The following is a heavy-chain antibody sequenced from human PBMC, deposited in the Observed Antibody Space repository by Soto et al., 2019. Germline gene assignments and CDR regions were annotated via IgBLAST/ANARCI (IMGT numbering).Heavy chain of an antibody. J-gene: IGHJ4*02. CDR2: IYYSGST. Sequence: QLQLQESGPGLVKPSETLSLTCTVSGGSISSSSYYWGWIRHPPGKGLEWIGSIYYSGSTYYNPALKGRVTISVDTSKNQFSLKLSSVTAADTAVYYCATLWFGEGNYWGQGTLVTVSS. CDR1: GGSISSSSYY. D-gene: IGHD3-10*01. CDR3: ATLWFGEGNY. V-gene: IGHV4-39*01.